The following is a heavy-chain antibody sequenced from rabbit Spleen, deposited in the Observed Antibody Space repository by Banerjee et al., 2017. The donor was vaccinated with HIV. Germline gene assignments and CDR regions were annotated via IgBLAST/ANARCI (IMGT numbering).Heavy chain of an antibody. D-gene: IGHD1-1*01. CDR2: IYGGSSGIT. CDR3: ARNYVNVFDP. V-gene: IGHV1S40*01. J-gene: IGHJ2*01. CDR1: GFSFSSTYW. Sequence: QSLEESGGDLVKPGASLTLTCTASGFSFSSTYWICWVRQAPGKGLELIACIYGGSSGITHYASWAKGRFTISKASSTTVTLQMTSLTAADTATYFCARNYVNVFDPWGPGTLVTVS.